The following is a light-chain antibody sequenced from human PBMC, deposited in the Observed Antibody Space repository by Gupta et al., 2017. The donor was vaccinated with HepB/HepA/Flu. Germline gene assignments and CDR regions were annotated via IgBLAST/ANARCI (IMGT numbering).Light chain of an antibody. CDR3: QQDDVSPLT. Sequence: DIVLTQSPGTLSLSPGERATLSCTASQTISSSFLAWYQQKPGQAPRLLIFDASSRATGIPDRFSGSGSGADFTLTISRLEPEDFAVYYCQQDDVSPLTFGGGTKVEV. CDR1: QTISSSF. CDR2: DAS. V-gene: IGKV3-20*01. J-gene: IGKJ4*01.